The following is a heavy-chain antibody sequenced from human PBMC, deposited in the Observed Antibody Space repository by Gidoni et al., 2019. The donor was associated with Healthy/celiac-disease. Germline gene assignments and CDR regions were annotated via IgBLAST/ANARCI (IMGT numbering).Heavy chain of an antibody. Sequence: QVQLVESGGGVVQPGRSLRLSCEASGFTFSSYGMHWVRQAPGKGLEWGAVISYDGSNKYYADSVKGRFTISRDNSKNTLYLQMNSLRAEDTAVYYCAKDATYSSSWYVPNYYYYYGMDVWGQGTTVTVSS. D-gene: IGHD6-13*01. CDR3: AKDATYSSSWYVPNYYYYYGMDV. J-gene: IGHJ6*02. V-gene: IGHV3-30*18. CDR2: ISYDGSNK. CDR1: GFTFSSYG.